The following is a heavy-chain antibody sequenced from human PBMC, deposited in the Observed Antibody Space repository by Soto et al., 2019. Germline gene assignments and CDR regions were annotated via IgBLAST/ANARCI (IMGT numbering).Heavy chain of an antibody. CDR1: GFTFSSYA. Sequence: EVQLLESGGGLVQPGGSLRLSCAASGFTFSSYAMSWVRQAPGKGLEWVSAISGSGGSTYYADSVKGRFTISRDNSKNTLYLQMNSLRAEDTAVYYCAKDREAGPLDNPEYFQHWGQGTLVTVSS. CDR3: AKDREAGPLDNPEYFQH. D-gene: IGHD1-20*01. J-gene: IGHJ1*01. CDR2: ISGSGGST. V-gene: IGHV3-23*01.